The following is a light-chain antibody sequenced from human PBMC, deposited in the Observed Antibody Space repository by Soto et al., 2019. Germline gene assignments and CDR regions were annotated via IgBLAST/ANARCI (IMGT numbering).Light chain of an antibody. CDR2: DAS. J-gene: IGKJ1*01. CDR1: QDISNY. V-gene: IGKV1-33*01. CDR3: QQYNTYPWT. Sequence: DIQMTQSPSSLSACVGDRDTIPCQASQDISNYLNWYQQKPGNAPKLLIYDASNLETGVPSRFSGGGSATYFTFTISSLQPEDVATYYCQQYNTYPWTFGQGTKVDI.